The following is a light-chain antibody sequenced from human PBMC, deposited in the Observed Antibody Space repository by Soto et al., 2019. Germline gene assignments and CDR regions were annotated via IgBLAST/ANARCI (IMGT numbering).Light chain of an antibody. J-gene: IGKJ5*01. Sequence: DIPVTQTASTLSASVWEEVTITWGASQPISRGLAWYQQNPGRAPKLLIYDASTLESGFPSRCSGTGSETEFTLTISRLHPDDFATYFCHSRAFGQGTRLEIK. CDR1: QPISRG. V-gene: IGKV1-5*01. CDR2: DAS. CDR3: HSRA.